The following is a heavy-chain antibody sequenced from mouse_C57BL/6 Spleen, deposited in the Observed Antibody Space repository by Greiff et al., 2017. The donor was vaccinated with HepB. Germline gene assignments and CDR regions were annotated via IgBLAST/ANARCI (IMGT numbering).Heavy chain of an antibody. CDR2: IEPEDGDT. D-gene: IGHD1-1*01. CDR3: TDGSSSAMDY. V-gene: IGHV14-1*01. CDR1: GFNIKDYY. Sequence: VQLQQSGAELVRPGASVKLSCTASGFNIKDYYMHWVKQRPEQGLEWIGRIEPEDGDTEYAPKFQGKATMTADTSSNTAYLQLSSLTSEDTAVYYCTDGSSSAMDYGGQGTSVTVSS. J-gene: IGHJ4*01.